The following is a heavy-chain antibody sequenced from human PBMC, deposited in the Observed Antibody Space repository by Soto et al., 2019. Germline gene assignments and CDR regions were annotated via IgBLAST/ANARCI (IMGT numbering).Heavy chain of an antibody. CDR3: ARDRYTYYDFWSGYYSLYYYGMDV. Sequence: ESGGGVVQPGRSLRLSCAASGFTFSSYGMHWVRQAPGKGLEWVAVIWYDGSNKYYADSVKGRFTISRDNSKNTLYLQMNSLRAEDTAVYYCARDRYTYYDFWSGYYSLYYYGMDVWGQGTTVTVSS. J-gene: IGHJ6*02. CDR2: IWYDGSNK. CDR1: GFTFSSYG. V-gene: IGHV3-33*01. D-gene: IGHD3-3*01.